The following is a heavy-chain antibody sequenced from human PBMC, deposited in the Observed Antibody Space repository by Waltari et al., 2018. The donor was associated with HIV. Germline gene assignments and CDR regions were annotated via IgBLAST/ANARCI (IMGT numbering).Heavy chain of an antibody. CDR1: GFTFSSYW. D-gene: IGHD1-26*01. J-gene: IGHJ4*02. CDR3: ARDRGNDSASYPDY. Sequence: EVQLVESGGGLVQPGGSLRLSCAASGFTFSSYWMHWVRQAPGKGLVWGPLIKRARSSTSYADSVKGRFTISRENDKHTLYLQMNRLRAEDTAVYYCARDRGNDSASYPDYWGQGTLVTVSS. CDR2: IKRARSST. V-gene: IGHV3-74*01.